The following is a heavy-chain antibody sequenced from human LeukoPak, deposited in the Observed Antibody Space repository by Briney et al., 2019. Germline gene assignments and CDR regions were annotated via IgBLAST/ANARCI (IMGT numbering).Heavy chain of an antibody. J-gene: IGHJ4*02. CDR2: IYYSGST. CDR3: ARGLPAGYSYGSFFDY. Sequence: SQTLSLTCTVSGGSISSYYWSWIRQPPGKGLEWIGYIYYSGSTNYNPSLKSRVTISVDTSENQFSLKLSSVTAADTAVYYCARGLPAGYSYGSFFDYWGQGTLVTVSS. V-gene: IGHV4-59*01. D-gene: IGHD5-18*01. CDR1: GGSISSYY.